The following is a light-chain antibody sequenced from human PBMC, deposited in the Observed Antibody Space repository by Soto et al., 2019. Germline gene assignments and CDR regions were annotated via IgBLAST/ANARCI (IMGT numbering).Light chain of an antibody. J-gene: IGKJ2*01. CDR2: VGS. CDR1: ENIRNY. Sequence: DIQMTQSPSSLSASVGDRVTISCRSSENIRNYLIWYRQQPGKAPELLMYVGSNLESGVPSRFSGSGLGTDFTHTIESLKPEDCGDYHCQQSYLVPYTFGRGTSLHI. CDR3: QQSYLVPYT. V-gene: IGKV1-39*01.